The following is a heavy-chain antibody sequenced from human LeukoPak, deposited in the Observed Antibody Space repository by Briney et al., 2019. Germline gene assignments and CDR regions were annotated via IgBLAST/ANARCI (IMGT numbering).Heavy chain of an antibody. D-gene: IGHD5-18*01. V-gene: IGHV3-9*01. J-gene: IGHJ4*02. CDR2: ISWNSGSI. CDR3: AKGPGTAMVTPFDY. CDR1: GFTFDDYA. Sequence: GGSLGLSCAASGFTFDDYAMHWVRQAPGKGLEWVSGISWNSGSIGYADSVKGRFTISRDNAKNSLYLQMNSLRAEDTALYYCAKGPGTAMVTPFDYWGQGTLVTVSS.